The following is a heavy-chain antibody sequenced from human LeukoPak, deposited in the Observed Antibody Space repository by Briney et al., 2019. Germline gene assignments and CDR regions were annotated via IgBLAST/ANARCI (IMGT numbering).Heavy chain of an antibody. J-gene: IGHJ4*02. Sequence: SETLSLTCAVYGGSFSGYYWSWIRQPPGKGLEWIGEINHSGSTNYNPSLKSRVTISVDTSKNQFSLKLSSVTAADTAVYYCARLADVGMATSYFDYWGQGTLVTVSS. CDR1: GGSFSGYY. CDR2: INHSGST. CDR3: ARLADVGMATSYFDY. V-gene: IGHV4-34*01. D-gene: IGHD5-24*01.